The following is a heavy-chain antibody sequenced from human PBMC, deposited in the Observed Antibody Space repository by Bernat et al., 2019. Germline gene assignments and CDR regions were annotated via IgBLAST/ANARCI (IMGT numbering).Heavy chain of an antibody. D-gene: IGHD6-19*01. J-gene: IGHJ6*02. V-gene: IGHV3-33*01. CDR2: IWYDGSNK. CDR3: ARVGAVALRNYYGMDV. CDR1: GFTFSSYG. Sequence: VQLVESGGGVVQPGRSLRLSCAASGFTFSSYGMHWVRQAPGKGLEWVAVIWYDGSNKYYADSVKGRFTISRDNSKNTLYLQMNSLRAEDTAVYYCARVGAVALRNYYGMDVWGQGTTVTVSS.